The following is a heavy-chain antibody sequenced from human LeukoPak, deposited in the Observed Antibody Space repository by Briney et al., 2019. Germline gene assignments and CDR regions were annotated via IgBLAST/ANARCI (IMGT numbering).Heavy chain of an antibody. CDR3: AKAPYGFLAPHFFLPDGPWFDP. J-gene: IGHJ5*02. D-gene: IGHD3-3*01. V-gene: IGHV3-23*01. Sequence: GSLRLSCAASGFTFSSYAMSWVRQAPGKGLEWVSAISGSGGSTYYADSVKGRFTISRDNSKNTLYLQMNSLRAEDTAVYYCAKAPYGFLAPHFFLPDGPWFDPWGQGPLVTVSS. CDR2: ISGSGGST. CDR1: GFTFSSYA.